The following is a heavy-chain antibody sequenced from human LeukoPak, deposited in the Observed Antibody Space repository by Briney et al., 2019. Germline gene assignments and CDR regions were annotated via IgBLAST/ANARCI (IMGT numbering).Heavy chain of an antibody. V-gene: IGHV4-30-4*08. CDR3: ARVPVLEWLLGSYWYFDL. CDR1: GVSISSGDYY. J-gene: IGHJ2*01. CDR2: IYYSGST. D-gene: IGHD3-3*01. Sequence: SQTLSLTCTVSGVSISSGDYYWSWIRQPPGKGLGWIGYIYYSGSTYYNPSLKSRVTISVDTSKNQFSLKLSSVTAADTAVYYCARVPVLEWLLGSYWYFDLWGRGTLVTVSS.